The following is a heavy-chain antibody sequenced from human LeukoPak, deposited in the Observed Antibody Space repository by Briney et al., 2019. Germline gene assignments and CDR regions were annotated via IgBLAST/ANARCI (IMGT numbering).Heavy chain of an antibody. J-gene: IGHJ4*02. CDR1: GGSFSGYY. V-gene: IGHV4-34*01. CDR3: ARFLGGGIAGYFDY. CDR2: INHSGST. D-gene: IGHD3-16*01. Sequence: SETLSLTCAVYGGSFSGYYWSWIRQPPGKGLEWIGEINHSGSTNYNPSLKSRVTMSVDTSKNQSSLKLSSVTAADTAVYYCARFLGGGIAGYFDYWGQGTLVTVSS.